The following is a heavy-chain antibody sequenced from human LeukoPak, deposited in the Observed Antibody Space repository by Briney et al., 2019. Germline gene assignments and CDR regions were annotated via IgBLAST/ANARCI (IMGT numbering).Heavy chain of an antibody. CDR2: ISSSSSYI. CDR3: ASAYGDYRYYFDY. J-gene: IGHJ4*02. D-gene: IGHD4-17*01. CDR1: GFTFSSYS. V-gene: IGHV3-21*01. Sequence: PGGSLRLSCAASGFTFSSYSMNWVRQAPGKGLEWVSSISSSSSYIYYADSVKGRFTISRDNAKNSLYLQMNSLRAEGTAVYYCASAYGDYRYYFDYWGQGTLVTVSS.